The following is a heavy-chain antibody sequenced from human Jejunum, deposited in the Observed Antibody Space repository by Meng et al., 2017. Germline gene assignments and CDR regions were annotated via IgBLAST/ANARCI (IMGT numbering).Heavy chain of an antibody. D-gene: IGHD6-19*01. V-gene: IGHV4-31*03. J-gene: IGHJ4*02. CDR3: ARDRPTPDFLAVAGTFDY. Sequence: QVQLQESGPGLVKPPQSLSLTLTFSVCSVSSAGYYWSWIRQLPGKGLEGMGYIYYSGTAYYNQALKSRATISLDTSENQFSLKLSFVLAADTAVYYCARDRPTPDFLAVAGTFDYWGQGILVTVSS. CDR2: IYYSGTA. CDR1: VCSVSSAGYY.